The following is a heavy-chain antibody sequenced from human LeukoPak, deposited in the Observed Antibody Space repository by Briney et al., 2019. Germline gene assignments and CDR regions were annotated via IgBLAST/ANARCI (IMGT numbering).Heavy chain of an antibody. CDR1: GYSFTRHW. J-gene: IGHJ5*02. D-gene: IGHD3-9*01. Sequence: ASVTVSFTTSGYSFTRHWIHWVRQAPGQGLEWVGIINPDGGYTVYAQNFQGRVSVTRDMSSSTVYMELSRLRYEDTAVYYCARDHSNDDKSWWFDPWGQGTLVSVSA. CDR2: INPDGGYT. CDR3: ARDHSNDDKSWWFDP. V-gene: IGHV1-46*01.